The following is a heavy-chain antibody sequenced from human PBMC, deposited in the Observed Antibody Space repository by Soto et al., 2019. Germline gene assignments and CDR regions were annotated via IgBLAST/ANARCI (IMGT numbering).Heavy chain of an antibody. D-gene: IGHD1-26*01. V-gene: IGHV3-23*01. CDR3: AKDGRINLYSPTFDY. CDR2: ISGSGDST. CDR1: AFTFSSYA. J-gene: IGHJ4*02. Sequence: EVQLLESGGGLVQQGGSLRLSCAASAFTFSSYAMSWVRQTPRKGLEWVSSISGSGDSTFYADSVKGRFTISRDNSKNALDLEKGSLKAEDTAIYFFAKDGRINLYSPTFDYWGQGGLVSVTS.